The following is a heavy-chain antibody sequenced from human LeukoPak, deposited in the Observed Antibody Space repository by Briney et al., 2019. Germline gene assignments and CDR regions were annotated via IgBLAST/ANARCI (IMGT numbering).Heavy chain of an antibody. CDR2: INAGNGNT. Sequence: ASVTVSCKASGYTFTSYAMHWVRQAPGQRLEWMGWINAGNGNTKYSQEFQGRVTITRDTSASTAYMELSSLRSEDMAVYYCARESKYGYGFNWFDPWGQGTLVTVSS. CDR3: ARESKYGYGFNWFDP. J-gene: IGHJ5*02. CDR1: GYTFTSYA. V-gene: IGHV1-3*03. D-gene: IGHD5-18*01.